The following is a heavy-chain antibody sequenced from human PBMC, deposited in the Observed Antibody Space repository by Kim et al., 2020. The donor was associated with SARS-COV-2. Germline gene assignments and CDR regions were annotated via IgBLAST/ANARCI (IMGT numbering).Heavy chain of an antibody. V-gene: IGHV4-34*01. J-gene: IGHJ4*02. D-gene: IGHD4-4*01. Sequence: TNYHPSLKSRITMSVDTTKNQFSLKLSSVTAAHTCVYYCARGLHYTTFDYWGQGTLVTASS. CDR3: ARGLHYTTFDY. CDR2: T.